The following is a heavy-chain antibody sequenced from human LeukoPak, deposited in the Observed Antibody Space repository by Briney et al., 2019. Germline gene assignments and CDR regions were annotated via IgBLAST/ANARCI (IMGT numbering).Heavy chain of an antibody. Sequence: PGGSLRLSCAASGFTFSSYAMHWVRQAPGKGLEWVAVISYDGSNKYYADSVKGRLTISRDNSKNTLYLQMNSLRAEDTAVYYCARSGIQLWTGYFDYWGQGTLVTVSS. D-gene: IGHD5-18*01. J-gene: IGHJ4*02. CDR3: ARSGIQLWTGYFDY. CDR1: GFTFSSYA. V-gene: IGHV3-30-3*01. CDR2: ISYDGSNK.